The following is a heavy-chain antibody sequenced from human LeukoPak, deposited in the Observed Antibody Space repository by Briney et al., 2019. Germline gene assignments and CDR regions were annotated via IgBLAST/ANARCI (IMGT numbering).Heavy chain of an antibody. D-gene: IGHD1-26*01. Sequence: ASVKVSCKASGYTFTDYYIHWVRQAPGQGLEWVGWIHPNTVFTNFDQKFQGRITLTRDTSISTAYMELSRLRSDDTALYYCARGTKDILGPVDYWGQGTLVTVSS. CDR2: IHPNTVFT. CDR3: ARGTKDILGPVDY. CDR1: GYTFTDYY. J-gene: IGHJ4*02. V-gene: IGHV1-2*02.